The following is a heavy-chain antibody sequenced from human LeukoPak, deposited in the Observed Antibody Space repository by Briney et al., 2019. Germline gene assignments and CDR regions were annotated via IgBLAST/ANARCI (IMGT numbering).Heavy chain of an antibody. CDR1: GYTFTGYY. CDR2: INPNSGGT. D-gene: IGHD4-17*01. J-gene: IGHJ4*02. V-gene: IGHV1-2*02. CDR3: ARVPANTATTNFDH. Sequence: ASVTVSCKAFGYTFTGYYIHWVRQAPGQGLEWMGWINPNSGGTNYAQKFQGRVTMTRDTSISTAYMDLSRLRSDDTAVYYCARVPANTATTNFDHWGQGTLVTVSS.